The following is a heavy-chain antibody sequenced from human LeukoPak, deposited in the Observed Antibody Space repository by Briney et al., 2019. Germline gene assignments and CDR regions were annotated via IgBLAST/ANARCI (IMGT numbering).Heavy chain of an antibody. J-gene: IGHJ4*02. CDR2: ISTSSTYI. V-gene: IGHV3-21*04. Sequence: PGGSLRLSCAASGFTFSTYTMDWVRQAPGKGLEWVSSISTSSTYIYYADSVKGRFTISRDNSKNTLYLQMNSLRAEDTAVYYCAAGYSSSDGGIDYWGQGTLVTVSS. CDR3: AAGYSSSDGGIDY. D-gene: IGHD6-13*01. CDR1: GFTFSTYT.